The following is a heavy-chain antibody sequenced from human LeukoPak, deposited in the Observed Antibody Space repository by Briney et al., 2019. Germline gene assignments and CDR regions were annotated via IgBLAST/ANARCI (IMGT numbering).Heavy chain of an antibody. D-gene: IGHD3-3*01. Sequence: GGSLRLSCAASGFTFSSYGMHWVRQAPGKGLEWVAVIRYDGSNKYYADSVKGRFTISRDNSKNTLYLQMNSLRAEDTAVYYCAKDYGFWSGYCSLDYWGQGTLVTVSS. J-gene: IGHJ4*02. V-gene: IGHV3-30*02. CDR1: GFTFSSYG. CDR3: AKDYGFWSGYCSLDY. CDR2: IRYDGSNK.